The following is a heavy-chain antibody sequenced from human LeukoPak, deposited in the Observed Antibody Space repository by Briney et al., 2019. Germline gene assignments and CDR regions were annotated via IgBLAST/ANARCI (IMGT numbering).Heavy chain of an antibody. J-gene: IGHJ4*02. CDR1: GFTFSSYE. D-gene: IGHD5-12*01. CDR2: ISSSGSSI. CDR3: ASTSGYDCIDY. Sequence: GGSLRLSCAASGFTFSSYEMNWVRQAPGKGLEWVSYISSSGSSIYYADSVKGRFTISRDNAKNSLYLQMNSLRAEDTAVYYCASTSGYDCIDYWGQGTLVTVSS. V-gene: IGHV3-48*03.